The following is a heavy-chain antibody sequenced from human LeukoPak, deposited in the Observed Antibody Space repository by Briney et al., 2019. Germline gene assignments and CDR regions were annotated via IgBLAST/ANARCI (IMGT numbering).Heavy chain of an antibody. CDR2: IFHSGSP. CDR3: ARAIGAGRAFDY. J-gene: IGHJ4*02. V-gene: IGHV4-38-2*01. D-gene: IGHD3-22*01. Sequence: SETLSLTCAVSGYSIISGYYWGWIRQPPGKGLEWIGSIFHSGSPYYNPSLKSRVNISVDTSKTQSSLKLTSVTAADTAVYYCARAIGAGRAFDYWGQGTLVTVSS. CDR1: GYSIISGYY.